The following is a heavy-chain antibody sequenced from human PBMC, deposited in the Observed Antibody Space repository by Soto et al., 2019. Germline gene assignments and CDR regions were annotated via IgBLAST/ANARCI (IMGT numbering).Heavy chain of an antibody. CDR1: GGTFSSYA. D-gene: IGHD3-22*01. J-gene: IGHJ6*02. CDR2: IIPIFGTA. CDR3: ATGEYYYDSSGYYRYGMDV. V-gene: IGHV1-69*13. Sequence: SVKVSCKASGGTFSSYAISWVRQAPGQGLEWMGGIIPIFGTANYAQKFQGRVTITADESTSTAYMELSSPRSEDTAVYYCATGEYYYDSSGYYRYGMDVWGQGTTVTVSS.